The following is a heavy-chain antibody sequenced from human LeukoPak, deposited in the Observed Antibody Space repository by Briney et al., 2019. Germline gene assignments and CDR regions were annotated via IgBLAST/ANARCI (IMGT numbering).Heavy chain of an antibody. Sequence: PGGSLRHSCAASGFTFSSYSMNWVRQAPGKGLEWVSSISSSSSYIYYADSVKGRFTISRDNAKNSLYLQMNSLRAEDTAVYHCARDRRYCSSTSCYNLDYWGQGTLVTVSS. CDR3: ARDRRYCSSTSCYNLDY. D-gene: IGHD2-2*02. J-gene: IGHJ4*02. CDR1: GFTFSSYS. V-gene: IGHV3-21*01. CDR2: ISSSSSYI.